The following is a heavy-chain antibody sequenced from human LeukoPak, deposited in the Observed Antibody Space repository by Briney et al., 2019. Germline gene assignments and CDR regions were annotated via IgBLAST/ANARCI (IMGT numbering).Heavy chain of an antibody. CDR1: GFTFSSYG. D-gene: IGHD5-18*01. CDR3: ARDGYSYVDSGLDY. Sequence: GGSLRLSCAASGFTFSSYGMHWVRQAPGKGLEWVSSISSSSSYIYYADSVKGRFTISRDNAKNSLYLQMNGLRAEDTAVYYCARDGYSYVDSGLDYWGQGTLVTVSS. CDR2: ISSSSSYI. J-gene: IGHJ4*02. V-gene: IGHV3-21*01.